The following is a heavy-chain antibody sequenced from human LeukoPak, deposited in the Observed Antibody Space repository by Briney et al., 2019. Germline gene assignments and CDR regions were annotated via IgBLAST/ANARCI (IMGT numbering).Heavy chain of an antibody. Sequence: PSETLSLTCAVYGGSFSGYYWSWIRQPPGKGLEWIGEINHSGGTNYNPSLKSRVTISVDTSKNQFSLKLNSVAAADTAVYYCARTDSSGPGDYYYYGMDVWGQGTTVTVSS. CDR3: ARTDSSGPGDYYYYGMDV. D-gene: IGHD3-22*01. J-gene: IGHJ6*02. V-gene: IGHV4-34*01. CDR1: GGSFSGYY. CDR2: INHSGGT.